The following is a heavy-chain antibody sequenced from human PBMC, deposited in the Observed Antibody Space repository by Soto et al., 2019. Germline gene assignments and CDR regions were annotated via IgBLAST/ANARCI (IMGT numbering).Heavy chain of an antibody. J-gene: IGHJ5*02. CDR3: ARNRVYSSPLRPNNWFDP. Sequence: QVQLVQSGAEVKKPGSSVKVSCKASGGTFSSYAISWVRQAPGQGLEWMGGIIPIFGTANYAQKFQGRVTITADESTSTAYMELSSLRSEDTAVYYCARNRVYSSPLRPNNWFDPWGQGTLVTVSS. D-gene: IGHD6-13*01. V-gene: IGHV1-69*01. CDR1: GGTFSSYA. CDR2: IIPIFGTA.